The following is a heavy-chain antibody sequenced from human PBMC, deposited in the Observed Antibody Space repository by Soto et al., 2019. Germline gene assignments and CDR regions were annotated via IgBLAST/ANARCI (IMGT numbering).Heavy chain of an antibody. CDR3: ARGGYSYIQLDWFDP. D-gene: IGHD5-18*01. CDR1: GGSISSYF. CDR2: IYYSGST. Sequence: KTSETLSLTCTVCGGSISSYFLGWIWQPPGKGLEWIGYIYYSGSTNYNPSLKSRVTISVDTSKNQFSLKLSSVTAADTAVYYCARGGYSYIQLDWFDPWGKRSLVTVSS. V-gene: IGHV4-59*01. J-gene: IGHJ5*02.